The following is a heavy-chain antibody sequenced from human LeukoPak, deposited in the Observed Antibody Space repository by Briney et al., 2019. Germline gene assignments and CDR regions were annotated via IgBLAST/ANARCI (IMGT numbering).Heavy chain of an antibody. CDR2: MNPNSGNT. CDR1: GYTFTSND. J-gene: IGHJ5*02. V-gene: IGHV1-8*03. CDR3: AREGRRYNWFDP. D-gene: IGHD6-25*01. Sequence: ASVKVSCKASGYTFTSNDINWVRQATGQGLEWMGWMNPNSGNTGYAQKFQGRVTITRNTSISTAYMELSSLRSEDTAVYYCAREGRRYNWFDPWGQGTLVTVSS.